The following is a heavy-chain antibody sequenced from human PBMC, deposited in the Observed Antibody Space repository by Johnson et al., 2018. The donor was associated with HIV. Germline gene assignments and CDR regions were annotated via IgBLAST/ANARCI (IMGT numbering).Heavy chain of an antibody. D-gene: IGHD6-19*01. J-gene: IGHJ3*02. CDR2: INWNGGST. Sequence: VQLVESGGGVVRPGGSLRLSCAASGFTFDDYGMSWVRQAPGKGLEWVAGINWNGGSTGYADAVKGRFTISRDNAKNSLYLQMNSLRAEDTAWYYCARFRQWLVFPAFDIWGQGTMVTVSS. V-gene: IGHV3-20*04. CDR1: GFTFDDYG. CDR3: ARFRQWLVFPAFDI.